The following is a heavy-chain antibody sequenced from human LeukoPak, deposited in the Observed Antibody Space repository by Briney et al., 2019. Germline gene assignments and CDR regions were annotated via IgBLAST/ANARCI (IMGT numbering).Heavy chain of an antibody. V-gene: IGHV3-30*18. CDR3: AKVSSGWFFLYFDY. D-gene: IGHD6-19*01. J-gene: IGHJ4*02. Sequence: PGGSLRLSCAASGFTFSSYGMHWVRQAPGKGLEWVAVISYDGSNKYYADSVKGRFTISRDNSKNTLYLQMNSLRAEDTAVYYCAKVSSGWFFLYFDYWGQGTLVTVSS. CDR2: ISYDGSNK. CDR1: GFTFSSYG.